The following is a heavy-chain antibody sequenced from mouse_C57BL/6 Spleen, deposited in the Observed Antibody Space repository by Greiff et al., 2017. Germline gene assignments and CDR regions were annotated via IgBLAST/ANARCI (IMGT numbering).Heavy chain of an antibody. CDR1: GYTFTDYN. J-gene: IGHJ3*01. CDR3: ARSPFAY. CDR2: INPNNGGT. V-gene: IGHV1-18*01. Sequence: EIQLQQSGPELVKPGASVQIPCKASGYTFTDYNLVWVKPSHGKSLEWIGDINPNNGGTIYYQKFTGKATLTVDKSSRTASMELRSLTSEDTAVYDCARSPFAYWGQGTLVTVSA.